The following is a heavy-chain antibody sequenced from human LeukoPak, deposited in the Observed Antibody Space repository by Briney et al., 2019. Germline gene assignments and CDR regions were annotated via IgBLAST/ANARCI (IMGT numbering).Heavy chain of an antibody. D-gene: IGHD1-1*01. CDR2: ISYDGSNK. CDR3: AKSFRVRAALDDY. CDR1: GFTFSSYG. V-gene: IGHV3-30*18. Sequence: GRSLRLSCAASGFTFSSYGMHGVRQAPGKGLEWVAVISYDGSNKYYADSVKGRFTISRDNSKNTLYLQMNSLRAEDTAVYYCAKSFRVRAALDDYWGQGTLVTVPS. J-gene: IGHJ4*02.